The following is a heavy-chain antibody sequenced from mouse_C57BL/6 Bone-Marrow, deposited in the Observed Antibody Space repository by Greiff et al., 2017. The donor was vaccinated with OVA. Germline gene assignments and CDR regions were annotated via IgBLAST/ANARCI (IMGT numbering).Heavy chain of an antibody. Sequence: VVESGEGLVKPGGSLKLSCAASGFTFSSYAMSWVRQTPEKRLEWVAYISSGGDYIYYADTVKGRFTISRDNARNTLYLQMSSLKSEDTAMYYCTRDLGYYYGTWLAYWGQGTLVTVSA. D-gene: IGHD1-1*01. V-gene: IGHV5-9-1*02. CDR3: TRDLGYYYGTWLAY. J-gene: IGHJ3*01. CDR2: ISSGGDYI. CDR1: GFTFSSYA.